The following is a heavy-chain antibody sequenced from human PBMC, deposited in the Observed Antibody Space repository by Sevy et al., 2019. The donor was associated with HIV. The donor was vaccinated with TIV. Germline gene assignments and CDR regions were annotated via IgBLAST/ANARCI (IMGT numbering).Heavy chain of an antibody. CDR1: GYTFTSYY. CDR3: ARGGGYCSSTSCYVIGEVYGMDV. CDR2: INPSGGST. J-gene: IGHJ6*02. Sequence: GASVKVSCKASGYTFTSYYMHWVRQAPGQGLEWMGIINPSGGSTSYAQKFQGRVTMTRDTSTSTVYMELSSLRSEDTAVYYCARGGGYCSSTSCYVIGEVYGMDVWGQGTTVTVSS. V-gene: IGHV1-46*01. D-gene: IGHD2-2*01.